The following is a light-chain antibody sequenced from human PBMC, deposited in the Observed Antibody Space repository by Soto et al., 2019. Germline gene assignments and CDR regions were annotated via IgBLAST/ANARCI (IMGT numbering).Light chain of an antibody. CDR1: QSIGSW. CDR2: KMS. Sequence: DIQMTQSPSTLSASVGDRVTITCRASQSIGSWLAWFQQKPGKAPKVLIYKMSSLESGVPSRFSGSGSGTEFPLTISSLQPDDFTTYYCEHYAGAPWTFGQGTKVEVK. CDR3: EHYAGAPWT. J-gene: IGKJ1*01. V-gene: IGKV1-5*03.